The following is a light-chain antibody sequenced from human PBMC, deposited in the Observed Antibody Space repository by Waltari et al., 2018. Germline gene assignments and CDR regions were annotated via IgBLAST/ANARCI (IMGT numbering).Light chain of an antibody. CDR1: QDIRKY. CDR3: QQYDGFPHT. Sequence: DIQMTQSPSSLSASVGDRVSITCQASQDIRKYLNWFQQKPGKAPKLLIFEASNLETGVPSKFSGSGSGTDFPFTISNLQPEETATYYVQQYDGFPHTFGQGTKVEIK. V-gene: IGKV1-33*01. J-gene: IGKJ2*01. CDR2: EAS.